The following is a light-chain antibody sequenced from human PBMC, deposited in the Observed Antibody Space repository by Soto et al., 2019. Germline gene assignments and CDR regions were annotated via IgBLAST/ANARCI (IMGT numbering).Light chain of an antibody. Sequence: QSVLTQPPSASLTPGLRVTFSCSGSSSNIGSNPVSWYQLLPGTAPKLLIYDNERPSGVPDRFSGSKSGTSASLAISGLQSEDEADYYCAAWDASLNGVVFGGGTQLTVL. CDR2: DN. V-gene: IGLV1-44*01. CDR1: SSNIGSNP. J-gene: IGLJ2*01. CDR3: AAWDASLNGVV.